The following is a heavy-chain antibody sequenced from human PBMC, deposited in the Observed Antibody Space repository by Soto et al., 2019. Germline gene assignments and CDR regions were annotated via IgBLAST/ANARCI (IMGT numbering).Heavy chain of an antibody. CDR1: GFTFSSYG. J-gene: IGHJ4*02. CDR2: IWYDGSNK. D-gene: IGHD6-13*01. CDR3: ARVNVAAPGTYTPTLFDY. V-gene: IGHV3-33*01. Sequence: ESGGGVVQPGRSLRLSCAASGFTFSSYGMHWVRQAPGKGLEWVAVIWYDGSNKYYADSVKGRFTISRDNSKNTLYLQMNSLRAEDTAVYYCARVNVAAPGTYTPTLFDYWGQGTLVTVSS.